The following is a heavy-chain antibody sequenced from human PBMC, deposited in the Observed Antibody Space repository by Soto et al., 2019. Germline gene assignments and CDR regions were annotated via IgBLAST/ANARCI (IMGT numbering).Heavy chain of an antibody. J-gene: IGHJ4*02. CDR2: IYHIGST. V-gene: IGHV4-30-2*01. D-gene: IGHD6-19*01. Sequence: QLQLQESGSGLVKPSQTLSLTCAVSGGSISSGGYSWSWIRQPPGKGLVWIGYIYHIGSTYYNPSQKRRVTISVDRSKNQFSTKVCSGTAAETAVYYCATAGGLGAVAADYWGQGTLVTVSS. CDR3: ATAGGLGAVAADY. CDR1: GGSISSGGYS.